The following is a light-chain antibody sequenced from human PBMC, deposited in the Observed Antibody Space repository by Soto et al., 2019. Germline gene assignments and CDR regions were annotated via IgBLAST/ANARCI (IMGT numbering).Light chain of an antibody. J-gene: IGKJ1*01. CDR2: GAS. CDR1: QSLTSDY. V-gene: IGKV3-20*01. CDR3: QQSGRP. Sequence: EIVLTQSPGTLSLSPGERATLSCRASQSLTSDYLAWYQQKPGQTPRLLIHGASSRATGSPDRFSGSGSGTDFTLAISRLEPEDSAVYYCQQSGRPFRQGTKVEIK.